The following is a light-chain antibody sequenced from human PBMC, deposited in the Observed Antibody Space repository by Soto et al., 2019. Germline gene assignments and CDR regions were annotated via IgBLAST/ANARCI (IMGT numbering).Light chain of an antibody. J-gene: IGKJ4*01. CDR2: DAS. V-gene: IGKV3-15*01. CDR1: QGIGST. Sequence: IVMTQSPATLSVSPGERATLSCRASQGIGSTLAWYQQKPGQTPRLLIYDASTRATGIPARFSGIGSGTEFTLIISSLQSEAFGVYYCQHYKTWPLSFGGGTKVEI. CDR3: QHYKTWPLS.